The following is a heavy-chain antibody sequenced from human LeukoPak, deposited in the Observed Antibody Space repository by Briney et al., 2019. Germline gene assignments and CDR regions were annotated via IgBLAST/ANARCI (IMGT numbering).Heavy chain of an antibody. D-gene: IGHD3-10*01. V-gene: IGHV4-31*03. Sequence: SETLSLTCTVSGGSISSGGYYWSWIRQHPGKGLEWIGYIYYSGSTYYNPSLKSRVTISVDTSKNQFSLKLSSVTAADTAVYYCARTVMVRGVIDYWGQGTLVTVSS. J-gene: IGHJ4*02. CDR3: ARTVMVRGVIDY. CDR1: GGSISSGGYY. CDR2: IYYSGST.